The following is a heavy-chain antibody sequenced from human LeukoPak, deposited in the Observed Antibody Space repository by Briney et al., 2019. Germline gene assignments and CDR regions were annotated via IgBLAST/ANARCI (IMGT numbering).Heavy chain of an antibody. CDR2: IIPILGIA. V-gene: IGHV1-69*04. Sequence: ASVKVSCKASGGTFSSYAISWVRQAPGQGLEWMGRIIPILGIANYAQKFQGRVTITADKSTSTAYMELSSLRSEDTAVYYCARDGEPAELLWFGDLSDAFDIWGQGTMVTVSS. J-gene: IGHJ3*02. CDR3: ARDGEPAELLWFGDLSDAFDI. D-gene: IGHD3-10*01. CDR1: GGTFSSYA.